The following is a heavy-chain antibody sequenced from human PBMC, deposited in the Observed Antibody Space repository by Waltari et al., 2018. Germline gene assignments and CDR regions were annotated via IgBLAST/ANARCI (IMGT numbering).Heavy chain of an antibody. J-gene: IGHJ3*02. D-gene: IGHD3-3*01. CDR1: GFTFSGYS. V-gene: IGHV3-21*01. CDR3: ARARSYDFWSGYYTGAFDI. Sequence: EVQLVESGGGLVKPGGSLRLSCAASGFTFSGYSMTCVRQAPGKGFEWGSAISSSSSYIYYADSVKGRFTISRDNAKNSLYLQMNSLRAEDTAVYYCARARSYDFWSGYYTGAFDIWGQGTMVTVSS. CDR2: ISSSSSYI.